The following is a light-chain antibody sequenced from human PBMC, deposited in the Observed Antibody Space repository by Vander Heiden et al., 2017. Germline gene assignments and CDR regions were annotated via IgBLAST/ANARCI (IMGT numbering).Light chain of an antibody. Sequence: QSLLTQPPPVSGAPGQRASISCTGSCPNIGAGLDIHWYRPLPGTAPKLLIYGNFKRPSGVPDRFSGSKSGTTASLAITGLQAEDEADYYCQSYDNSLKSVVFGGGTKLTVL. J-gene: IGLJ2*01. V-gene: IGLV1-40*01. CDR3: QSYDNSLKSVV. CDR1: CPNIGAGLD. CDR2: GNF.